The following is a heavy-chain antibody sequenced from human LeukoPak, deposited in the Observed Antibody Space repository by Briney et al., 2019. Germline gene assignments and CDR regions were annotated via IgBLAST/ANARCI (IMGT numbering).Heavy chain of an antibody. CDR3: ATVRDGDHYLGY. V-gene: IGHV3-74*01. J-gene: IGHJ4*02. CDR2: INSDGGTT. D-gene: IGHD4-17*01. CDR1: GFTFSSHW. Sequence: PGGSLRLSCAASGFTFSSHWMHWVRQAPGGGLVWVSRINSDGGTTIYADSVKGRLTISTENAKNTLYLQMNSMRAEDTAMYYCATVRDGDHYLGYWGQGTLVTVSS.